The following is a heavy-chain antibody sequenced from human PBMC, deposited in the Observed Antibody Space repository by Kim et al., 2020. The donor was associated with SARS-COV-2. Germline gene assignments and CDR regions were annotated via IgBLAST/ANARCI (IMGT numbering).Heavy chain of an antibody. CDR1: GFTFSSYA. V-gene: IGHV3-23*01. J-gene: IGHJ4*02. CDR2: ISGSGGST. Sequence: GGSLRLSCAASGFTFSSYAMSWVRQAPGKGLEWVSAISGSGGSTYYADSVKGRFTISRDNSKNTRYLQMNSLRAEDTAVYYCASASSLELRLFELFVFWGQGTLVTVSS. CDR3: ASASSLELRLFELFVF. D-gene: IGHD1-7*01.